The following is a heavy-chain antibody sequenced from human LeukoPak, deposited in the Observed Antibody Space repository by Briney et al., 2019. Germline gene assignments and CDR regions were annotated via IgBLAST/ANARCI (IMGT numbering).Heavy chain of an antibody. CDR3: ARDPPYVVEAFGGVIVLNNY. Sequence: GASVKVSCKASRYTFTGYYMHWARQAPGQGLEWMGWISAYNGNTNYAQKLQGRVTMTTDTSTSTAYMELRSLRSDDTAVYYCARDPPYVVEAFGGVIVLNNYWGQGTLVTVSS. D-gene: IGHD3-16*02. V-gene: IGHV1-18*04. CDR2: ISAYNGNT. J-gene: IGHJ4*02. CDR1: RYTFTGYY.